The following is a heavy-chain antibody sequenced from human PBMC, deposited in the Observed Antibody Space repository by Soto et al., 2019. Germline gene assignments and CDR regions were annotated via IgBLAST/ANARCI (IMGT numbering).Heavy chain of an antibody. CDR3: ANPRGRSWDYYYYGMDV. J-gene: IGHJ6*02. CDR1: GFTFSSYG. V-gene: IGHV3-30*18. D-gene: IGHD1-26*01. CDR2: ISYDGSKA. Sequence: QVQLVESGGGVVQPGRSLRVSCAASGFTFSSYGMHWVRQAPGKGLEWVAVISYDGSKAYYADSVKGRFTISRDNSKNTLYLQMNSLRVEDTAVYYCANPRGRSWDYYYYGMDVWGQGTTVTVSS.